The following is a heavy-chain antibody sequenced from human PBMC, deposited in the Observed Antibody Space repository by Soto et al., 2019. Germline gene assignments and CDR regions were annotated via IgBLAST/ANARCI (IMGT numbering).Heavy chain of an antibody. Sequence: SCKVSGFTFSSYAMSWVRQAPGKGLEWVSAISGSGGSTYYADSVKGRFTISRDNSKNTLYLQMNSLRAEDTAVYYCAKGKAEDAFDIWGQGTMVTVSS. CDR2: ISGSGGST. D-gene: IGHD6-13*01. CDR3: AKGKAEDAFDI. CDR1: GFTFSSYA. J-gene: IGHJ3*02. V-gene: IGHV3-23*01.